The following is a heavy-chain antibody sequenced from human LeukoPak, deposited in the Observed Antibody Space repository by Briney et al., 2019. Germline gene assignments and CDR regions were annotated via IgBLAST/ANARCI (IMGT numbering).Heavy chain of an antibody. CDR1: GFTFSSYW. D-gene: IGHD1-1*01. CDR3: AREYRDNWNDRKDFDY. V-gene: IGHV3-7*01. Sequence: TGGSLRLSCAASGFTFSSYWMSWVRQAPGKGLEWVANIKQDGSEKYYADSVKGRFTISRDNAKNSLYLQMNSLRAEDTAVYYCAREYRDNWNDRKDFDYWGQGTLVTVSS. J-gene: IGHJ4*02. CDR2: IKQDGSEK.